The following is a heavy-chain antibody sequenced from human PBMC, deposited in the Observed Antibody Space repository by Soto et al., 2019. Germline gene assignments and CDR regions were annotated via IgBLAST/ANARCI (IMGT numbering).Heavy chain of an antibody. Sequence: EVQLLESGGGLVQPGGSLRLSCAASGFTFSSYTMSWVRQGPGKGLEWVSGISSSGGSTVYADSVKGRFTISRDNFKNPLYQQTNSLRAEDPAVYYCAKGWGGYWGQGTPVTVSS. J-gene: IGHJ4*02. CDR3: AKGWGGY. D-gene: IGHD7-27*01. CDR1: GFTFSSYT. V-gene: IGHV3-23*01. CDR2: ISSSGGST.